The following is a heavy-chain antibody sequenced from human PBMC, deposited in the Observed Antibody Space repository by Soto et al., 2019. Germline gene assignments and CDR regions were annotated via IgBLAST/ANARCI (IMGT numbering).Heavy chain of an antibody. CDR2: IYHDGSNK. V-gene: IGHV3-30*04. J-gene: IGHJ6*02. CDR1: GFTFSNFE. Sequence: QVPLVESGGGVVQPGRSLRLSCAGSGFTFSNFEMHWVRQAPGKGLEWVAVIYHDGSNKYYADSVKGRFTISRDSTKNTLYHKMDNLTVEDTALYYCAREKRTNLRDYYDMDVWGQGTTVTVYS. CDR3: AREKRTNLRDYYDMDV. D-gene: IGHD2-8*01.